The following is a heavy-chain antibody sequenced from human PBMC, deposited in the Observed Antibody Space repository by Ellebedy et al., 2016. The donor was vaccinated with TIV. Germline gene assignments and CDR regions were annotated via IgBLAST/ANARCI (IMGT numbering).Heavy chain of an antibody. J-gene: IGHJ4*02. CDR2: IYYSGST. CDR3: ARRARDYGSGSYALDY. CDR1: GGSISSYY. V-gene: IGHV4-59*08. Sequence: SETLSLTCTVSGGSISSYYWSWIRQPPGKGLEWIGYIYYSGSTNYNPSLKSRVTISVDTSKNQFSLDLSSVTAADTAVYYCARRARDYGSGSYALDYWGQGTLVTVSS. D-gene: IGHD3-10*01.